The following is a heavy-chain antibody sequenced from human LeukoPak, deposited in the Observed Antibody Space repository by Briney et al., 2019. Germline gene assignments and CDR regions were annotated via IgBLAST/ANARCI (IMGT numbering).Heavy chain of an antibody. Sequence: PGGSLRLPCAASGFTFSSYSMNWVRQAPGKGLEWVLGISWNSGDIGYADSVKGRFSISRDNAKNSLYLQMNSLRAEDTALYYCARARGYSFGYFDSWGQGILVTVSS. D-gene: IGHD5-18*01. CDR2: ISWNSGDI. CDR1: GFTFSSYS. V-gene: IGHV3-9*01. J-gene: IGHJ4*02. CDR3: ARARGYSFGYFDS.